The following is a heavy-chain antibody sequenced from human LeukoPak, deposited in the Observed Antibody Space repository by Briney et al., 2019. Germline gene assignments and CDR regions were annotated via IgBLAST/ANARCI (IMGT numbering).Heavy chain of an antibody. D-gene: IGHD5-18*01. CDR1: GGSFSGYY. CDR2: INHSGST. V-gene: IGHV4-34*01. Sequence: SETLSLTCAVYGGSFSGYYWSWIRQPPGKGLEWIGEINHSGSTNYNPSLKSRVTISVDTSKKQFSLKLSSVTAADTAVYYCARSGYSYGTFDYWGQGTLVTVSS. CDR3: ARSGYSYGTFDY. J-gene: IGHJ4*02.